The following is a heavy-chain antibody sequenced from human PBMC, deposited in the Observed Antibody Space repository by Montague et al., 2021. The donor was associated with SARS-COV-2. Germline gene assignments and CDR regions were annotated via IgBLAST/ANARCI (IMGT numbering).Heavy chain of an antibody. V-gene: IGHV4-59*01. CDR3: ARFWSGYVDK. CDR1: GGSIRGYY. CDR2: IYYTGAT. J-gene: IGHJ4*02. D-gene: IGHD3-3*01. Sequence: SETLSLTCSFSGGSIRGYYWSWIRLPPGKPLELLGYIYYTGATTHNPSLKSRVTISVDTSRSQFSLRLTSVTAADTAVYFCARFWSGYVDKWGQGTLVTVSS.